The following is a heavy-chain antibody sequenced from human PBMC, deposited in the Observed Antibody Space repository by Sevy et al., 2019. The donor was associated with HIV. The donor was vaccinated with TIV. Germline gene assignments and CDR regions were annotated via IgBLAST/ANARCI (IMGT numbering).Heavy chain of an antibody. D-gene: IGHD3-22*01. CDR1: GYTFTSYG. J-gene: IGHJ5*02. CDR3: ARVRYYYDSSGPLPGWFDP. Sequence: ASVKVSCKASGYTFTSYGISWVRQAPGQGLEWMGWISAYNGNTNYAQKLQGRVTMTTDTSTSTAYMELGSRGSDDTAVYYCARVRYYYDSSGPLPGWFDPWGQGTLVTVSS. CDR2: ISAYNGNT. V-gene: IGHV1-18*01.